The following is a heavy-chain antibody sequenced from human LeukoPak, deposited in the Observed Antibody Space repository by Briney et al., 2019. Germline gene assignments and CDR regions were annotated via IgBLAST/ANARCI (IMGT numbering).Heavy chain of an antibody. J-gene: IGHJ4*02. D-gene: IGHD3-22*01. CDR3: AREDYYDSSGNPGIDY. CDR1: GFTFSSYS. V-gene: IGHV3-21*01. Sequence: SGGSLRLSCAASGFTFSSYSMNWVRQAPGKGLEWVSSISSSSSYIYYADSVKGRFTISRDNAKNSLYLQMNSLRAEDTAVYYCAREDYYDSSGNPGIDYWGQGTLVTVSS. CDR2: ISSSSSYI.